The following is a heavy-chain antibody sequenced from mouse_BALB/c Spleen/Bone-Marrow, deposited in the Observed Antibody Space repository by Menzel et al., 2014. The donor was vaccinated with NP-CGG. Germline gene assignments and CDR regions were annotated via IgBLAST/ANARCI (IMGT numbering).Heavy chain of an antibody. D-gene: IGHD2-4*01. Sequence: VQLKVSGAELVKPGASVKLSCTASGLNIKDTYMHWVKQRPEQGLEWIGRIDPANGNTKYDPKFQGKATITADTSSNTAYLQLSSLTSEDTAVYYCATMITDWYFDVWGAGTTVTVSS. J-gene: IGHJ1*01. V-gene: IGHV14-3*02. CDR3: ATMITDWYFDV. CDR2: IDPANGNT. CDR1: GLNIKDTY.